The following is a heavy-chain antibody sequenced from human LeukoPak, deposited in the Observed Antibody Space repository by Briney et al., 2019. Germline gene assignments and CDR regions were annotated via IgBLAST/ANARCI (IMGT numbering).Heavy chain of an antibody. CDR1: GGSISGGEYH. V-gene: IGHV4-30-4*01. D-gene: IGHD2-15*01. J-gene: IGHJ5*02. CDR3: SYRVNEGGRGS. Sequence: SETLSLTCTVSGGSISGGEYHWGWLRQPPGKGLEWIGYIYNSATYYNPSLKSRVSISEDTSNNHFSLKVNSVTAADTAVYCASYRVNEGGRGSWGQGTLVTVSS. CDR2: IYNSAT.